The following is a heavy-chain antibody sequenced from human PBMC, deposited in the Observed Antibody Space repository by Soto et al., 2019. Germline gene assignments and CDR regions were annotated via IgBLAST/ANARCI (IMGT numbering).Heavy chain of an antibody. J-gene: IGHJ4*02. Sequence: QVQLVESGGGVVQPGRSLRLSCAASGFTVSSYAMHWVRQAPGKGLEWVAVISYDGSNKYYADSVKGRFTISRDNSKNTRYLQMNSLRAEDTAVYYCARARLDTPALDYWGQGTLVTVSS. CDR3: ARARLDTPALDY. CDR1: GFTVSSYA. D-gene: IGHD2-2*01. V-gene: IGHV3-30-3*01. CDR2: ISYDGSNK.